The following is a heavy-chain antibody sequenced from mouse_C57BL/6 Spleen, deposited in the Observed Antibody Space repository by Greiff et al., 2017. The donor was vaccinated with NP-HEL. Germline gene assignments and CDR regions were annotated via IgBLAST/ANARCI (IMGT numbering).Heavy chain of an antibody. J-gene: IGHJ2*01. CDR2: IYPGDGDT. V-gene: IGHV1-80*01. CDR3: ARYDYFDY. Sequence: QVQLQQSGAELVKPGASVKISCTASGYAFSGYWMNWVKQRPGKGLEWIGQIYPGDGDTNYNGKFKGKATLTADKSSSTAYMQLSSLTSEDSAVYFCARYDYFDYWGQGTTLTVSA. CDR1: GYAFSGYW.